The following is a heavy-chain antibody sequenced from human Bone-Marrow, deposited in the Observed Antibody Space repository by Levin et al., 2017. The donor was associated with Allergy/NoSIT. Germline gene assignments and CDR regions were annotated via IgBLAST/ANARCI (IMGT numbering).Heavy chain of an antibody. D-gene: IGHD1-26*01. V-gene: IGHV4-59*03. J-gene: IGHJ2*01. CDR1: GGSMSPYY. CDR3: ARRRGGSYSDLWYFDL. CDR2: VYYTGRT. Sequence: SETLSLTCTVSGGSMSPYYWTWIRQSPGKPLECLGFVYYTGRTDHNPSLESRVTMSVDTSRNQFSLKLTSMTAADTAVYFCARRRGGSYSDLWYFDLWGRGALVTVS.